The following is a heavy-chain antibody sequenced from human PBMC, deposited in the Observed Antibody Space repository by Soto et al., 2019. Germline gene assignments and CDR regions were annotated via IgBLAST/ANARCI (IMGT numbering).Heavy chain of an antibody. CDR1: GFTFSSYS. J-gene: IGHJ2*01. D-gene: IGHD3-10*01. V-gene: IGHV3-30*18. CDR2: ISYDGSNK. CDR3: AKDPLWFGAFVTYWYFDL. Sequence: PXGSLRVSCAASGFTFSSYSMHWVRQAPGKGLDWVAVISYDGSNKYYADSVKGRFTISRDNSKNTLYLQMNSLRAEDTAVYYCAKDPLWFGAFVTYWYFDLWGRGTLVTVSS.